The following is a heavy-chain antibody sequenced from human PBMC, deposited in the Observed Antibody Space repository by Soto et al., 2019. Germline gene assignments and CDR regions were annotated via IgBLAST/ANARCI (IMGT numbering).Heavy chain of an antibody. V-gene: IGHV4-34*01. J-gene: IGHJ5*02. CDR2: INHSGST. CDR3: ARQYQLLLSWFDP. D-gene: IGHD2-2*01. Sequence: SETLSLTCAVYGGSFSGYYWSWIRQPPGKGLEWIGEINHSGSTNYNPSLKSRVTISVDTSKNQFSLKLSSVTAADTAVYYCARQYQLLLSWFDPWGQGTLVTVSS. CDR1: GGSFSGYY.